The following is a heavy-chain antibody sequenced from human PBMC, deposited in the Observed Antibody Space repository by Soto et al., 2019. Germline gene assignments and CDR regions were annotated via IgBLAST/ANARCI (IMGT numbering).Heavy chain of an antibody. V-gene: IGHV3-48*03. CDR1: GFTFSSYE. D-gene: IGHD6-13*01. CDR3: ARQSSSWYDLYYYGMDV. CDR2: ISSSGSTI. J-gene: IGHJ6*02. Sequence: GGSLRLSCAASGFTFSSYEMNWVRQAPGKGLEWVSYISSSGSTIYYADSVKGRFTISRDNAKNSLYLQMNSLRAEDTAVYYCARQSSSWYDLYYYGMDVWGQGTTVTVSS.